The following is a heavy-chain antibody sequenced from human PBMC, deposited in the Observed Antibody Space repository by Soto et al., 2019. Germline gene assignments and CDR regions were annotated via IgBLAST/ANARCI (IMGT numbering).Heavy chain of an antibody. J-gene: IGHJ6*02. CDR1: GGSFSGYY. V-gene: IGHV4-34*01. Sequence: SETLSLTCAVYGGSFSGYYWSWIRQPPGKGLEWIGEINHSGSTNYNPSLKSRVTISVDTSKNQFSLKLSSVTAADTAVYYCAREGYYDSSGYFYYYYYGMDVWGQGTTVTVSS. CDR2: INHSGST. D-gene: IGHD3-22*01. CDR3: AREGYYDSSGYFYYYYYGMDV.